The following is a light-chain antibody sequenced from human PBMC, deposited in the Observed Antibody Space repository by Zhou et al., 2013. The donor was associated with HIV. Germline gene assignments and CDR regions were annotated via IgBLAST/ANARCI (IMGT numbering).Light chain of an antibody. CDR1: KTVSSNF. V-gene: IGKV3-20*01. Sequence: EIVLTQSPGILSLSPGERATLTCRASKTVSSNFLAWYQQKSGQAPRLLIYGASSRATAIPDRFSGSGSGKDFTLTISSLQPEDVATYYCQNYNRVPCTFGQGTKLEIK. J-gene: IGKJ2*02. CDR3: QNYNRVPCT. CDR2: GAS.